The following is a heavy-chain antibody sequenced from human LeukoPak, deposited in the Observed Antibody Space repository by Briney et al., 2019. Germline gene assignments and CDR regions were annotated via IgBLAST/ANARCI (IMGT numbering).Heavy chain of an antibody. CDR3: ARQDDKYGGDY. CDR1: GFTISTYA. Sequence: PWRTLRISYAKSGFTISTYALHLVRQAPGNVLEWVAVISFDGTDKYYADSVKGRFTISRDSSKNTLYLQMNSLRAEDSAVYYCARQDDKYGGDYWGQGTLVTVSS. D-gene: IGHD3-22*01. V-gene: IGHV3-30*04. CDR2: ISFDGTDK. J-gene: IGHJ4*02.